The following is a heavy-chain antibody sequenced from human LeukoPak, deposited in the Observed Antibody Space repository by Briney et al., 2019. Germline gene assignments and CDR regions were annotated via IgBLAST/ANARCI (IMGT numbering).Heavy chain of an antibody. J-gene: IGHJ4*02. V-gene: IGHV3-30*02. D-gene: IGHD3-10*01. CDR1: GFSFNTYG. CDR2: IRYDGSDK. Sequence: GGSLRLSFAASGFSFNTYGMHWVRQAPGKGLEWVAFIRYDGSDKFYGDSAKGRFTISRDNSKNTLYPQMNSLRPEDTAVYYCTQDRELFPFDYWGQGALVTVSS. CDR3: TQDRELFPFDY.